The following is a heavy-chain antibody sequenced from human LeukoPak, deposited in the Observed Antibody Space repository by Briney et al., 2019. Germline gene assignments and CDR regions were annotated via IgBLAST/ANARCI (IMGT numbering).Heavy chain of an antibody. J-gene: IGHJ4*02. CDR3: ARDMRGSYNYGSSAYWAFDY. CDR1: GYTFTNYG. D-gene: IGHD3-22*01. Sequence: VASVKVSCKASGYTFTNYGINWVRQAPGQGLEWMGWISVYNGNTNYAQMLQGRVTMTTYTSTSTAYMELRSLTSDDTAVYLCARDMRGSYNYGSSAYWAFDYWGQGTLVTVSS. CDR2: ISVYNGNT. V-gene: IGHV1-18*01.